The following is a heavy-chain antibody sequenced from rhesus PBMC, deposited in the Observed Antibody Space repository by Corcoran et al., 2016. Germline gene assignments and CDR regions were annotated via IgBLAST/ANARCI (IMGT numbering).Heavy chain of an antibody. D-gene: IGHD6-19*01. CDR1: GGSVSSSNW. Sequence: QVQLQESGPGLGKPSETLSPNCAVSGGSVSSSNWWSWIRPPPGKGLEWIGYISGSSGSTYYNPSLKSRVTISTDTSKNQFSLKLSSVTAADTAVYYCARDPLDGYWGQGVLVTVSS. CDR3: ARDPLDGY. CDR2: ISGSSGST. J-gene: IGHJ4*01. V-gene: IGHV4-65*01.